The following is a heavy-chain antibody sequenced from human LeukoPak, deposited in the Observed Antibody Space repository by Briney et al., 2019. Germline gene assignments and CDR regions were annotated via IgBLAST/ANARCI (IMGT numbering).Heavy chain of an antibody. CDR1: GGTFSGYA. CDR3: ARDLVHRRAAARPPEADY. CDR2: IIPIFGTA. D-gene: IGHD6-13*01. Sequence: ASVKVSCKASGGTFSGYAISWVRQAPGQGLEWMGGIIPIFGTANYAQKFQGRVTITADESTSTAYMELRSLRSDDTAVYYCARDLVHRRAAARPPEADYWGQGTLVTVSS. V-gene: IGHV1-69*13. J-gene: IGHJ4*02.